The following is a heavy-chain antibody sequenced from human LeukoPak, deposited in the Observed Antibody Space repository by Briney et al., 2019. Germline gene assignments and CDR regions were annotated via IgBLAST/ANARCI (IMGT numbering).Heavy chain of an antibody. CDR2: MSYDGKTS. CDR1: GFTFLNYA. D-gene: IGHD6-13*01. J-gene: IGHJ4*02. Sequence: GGSLRLSCVTSGFTFLNYAVHWVRQAPGKGLQWVGVMSYDGKTSYYADSVKGRFTLSRDSSQNTLFLHMDSLRSADTAVYYCTREWGTAADYWGQGTLVTVSS. CDR3: TREWGTAADY. V-gene: IGHV3-30*04.